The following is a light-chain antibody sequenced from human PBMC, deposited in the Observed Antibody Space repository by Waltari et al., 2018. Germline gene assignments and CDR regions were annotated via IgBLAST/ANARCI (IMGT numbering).Light chain of an antibody. CDR1: GSDIGGYNY. CDR3: SSFTSTNTWV. V-gene: IGLV2-14*03. Sequence: QSALTQPASVSGSPGQAITISCTGTGSDIGGYNYVSWYQQHPGKAPKLLIYGVSSRSSWVSNRFSGSKSGYAASLTISGLQAEDEAHYYCSSFTSTNTWVFGGGTKLTVL. J-gene: IGLJ3*02. CDR2: GVS.